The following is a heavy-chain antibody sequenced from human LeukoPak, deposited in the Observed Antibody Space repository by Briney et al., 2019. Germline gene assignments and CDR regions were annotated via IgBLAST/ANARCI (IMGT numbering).Heavy chain of an antibody. CDR1: GGSISSGSYY. J-gene: IGHJ4*02. V-gene: IGHV4-61*02. CDR2: IYTSGST. CDR3: ARLQYSSSWYKAL. Sequence: PSQTLSLTCTVSGGSISSGSYYWSWIRQPAGKGLEWIGRIYTSGSTNYNPSLKSRVTISVDTSKNQFSLKLSSVTAADTAVYYCARLQYSSSWYKALWGQGTLVTVSS. D-gene: IGHD6-13*01.